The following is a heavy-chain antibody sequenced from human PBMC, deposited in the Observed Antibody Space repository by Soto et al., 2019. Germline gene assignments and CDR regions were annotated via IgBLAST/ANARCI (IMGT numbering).Heavy chain of an antibody. J-gene: IGHJ6*02. D-gene: IGHD2-2*02. CDR1: GYSFTDYH. CDR2: INPNSGGT. CDR3: ARSLTEGYCTITGCYTRPLYGMDV. V-gene: IGHV1-2*02. Sequence: VASVKVSCKASGYSFTDYHIHWLRQAPGQGLEWMGWINPNSGGTNYAQKFQGRVTVTRDTPTSTAYMELSRLTSDDTAVYYCARSLTEGYCTITGCYTRPLYGMDVWGQGTTVTVSS.